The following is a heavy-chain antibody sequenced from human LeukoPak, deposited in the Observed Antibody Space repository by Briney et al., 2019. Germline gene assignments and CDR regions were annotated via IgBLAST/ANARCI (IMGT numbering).Heavy chain of an antibody. V-gene: IGHV4-38-2*02. CDR1: GYSISSGYY. CDR2: INHSGST. J-gene: IGHJ5*02. D-gene: IGHD2-8*01. CDR3: ARKIGYCTNGVCRKNRFDP. Sequence: PSETLSLTCTVSGYSISSGYYWGWIRQPPGKGLEWIGEINHSGSTNYNPSLKSRVTISVDTSKNQFSLKLSSVTAADTAVYYCARKIGYCTNGVCRKNRFDPWGQGTLVTVSS.